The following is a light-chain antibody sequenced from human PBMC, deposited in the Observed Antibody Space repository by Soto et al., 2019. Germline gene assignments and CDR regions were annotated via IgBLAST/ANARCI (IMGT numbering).Light chain of an antibody. Sequence: DIQMTQSPSSLSVSVGDRVTITCRASQSIGGFLNWYQQKPGKAPNLLIYAASSLQSGVPSRFSGSGSGTDFTLTISSLQPEDFATYYCQQSYSTPRTFGQGTKVEIK. J-gene: IGKJ1*01. CDR1: QSIGGF. V-gene: IGKV1-39*01. CDR2: AAS. CDR3: QQSYSTPRT.